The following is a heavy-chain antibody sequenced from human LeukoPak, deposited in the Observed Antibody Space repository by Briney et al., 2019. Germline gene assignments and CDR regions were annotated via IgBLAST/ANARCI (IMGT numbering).Heavy chain of an antibody. CDR1: GYTFTSYG. CDR3: ARVGEYGSGSYLLY. Sequence: GASVKVSCKASGYTFTSYGISWVRQAPGQGLEWMGWISAYNGGTNYAQKFQGRVTMTRDTSISTAYMELSRLTSDDTAVYYCARVGEYGSGSYLLYWGQGTLVTVSS. D-gene: IGHD3-10*01. V-gene: IGHV1-18*01. J-gene: IGHJ4*02. CDR2: ISAYNGGT.